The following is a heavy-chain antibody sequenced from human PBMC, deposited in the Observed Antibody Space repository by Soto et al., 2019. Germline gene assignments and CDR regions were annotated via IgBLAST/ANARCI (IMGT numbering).Heavy chain of an antibody. J-gene: IGHJ4*02. Sequence: QVQLVESGGGVVQPGRSLRLSCAASGFTFNSYAMHWVRQAPGKGLEWVAIISYDGSNKYYADSVKGRFTISRDNSKNTVYLQMNGLSAEDTSVYYCARDSSSGTYFDYWGQGSLVTVSS. CDR3: ARDSSSGTYFDY. V-gene: IGHV3-30-3*01. D-gene: IGHD3-22*01. CDR1: GFTFNSYA. CDR2: ISYDGSNK.